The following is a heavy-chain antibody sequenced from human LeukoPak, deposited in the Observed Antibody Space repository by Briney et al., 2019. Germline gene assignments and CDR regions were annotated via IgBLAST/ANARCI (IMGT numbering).Heavy chain of an antibody. CDR3: AKVAGAVAGVP. CDR2: ISYDGSNK. J-gene: IGHJ5*02. D-gene: IGHD6-19*01. V-gene: IGHV3-30*18. CDR1: GFTFSSYG. Sequence: GGSLRLSCAASGFTFSSYGMHWVRRAPGKGLEWVAVISYDGSNKYYADSVKGRFTISGDNSKNTLYPQMNSLRAEDTVVYYCAKVAGAVAGVPWGQGTLVTVSS.